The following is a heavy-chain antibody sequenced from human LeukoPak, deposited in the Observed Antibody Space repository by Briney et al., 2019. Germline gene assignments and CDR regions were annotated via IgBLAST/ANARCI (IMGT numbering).Heavy chain of an antibody. J-gene: IGHJ6*02. Sequence: VSVKVSCKASGYTFTGYYMHWVRQAPGQGLEWMGWTNPNSGGTNYAQKFQGWVTMTRDTSISTAYMELSRLRSDDTAVYYCAKGGNPYYYGMDVWGQGTTVTVSS. CDR1: GYTFTGYY. CDR2: TNPNSGGT. CDR3: AKGGNPYYYGMDV. D-gene: IGHD4-23*01. V-gene: IGHV1-2*04.